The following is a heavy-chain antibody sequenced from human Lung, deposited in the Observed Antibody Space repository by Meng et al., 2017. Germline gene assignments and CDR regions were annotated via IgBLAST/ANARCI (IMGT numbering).Heavy chain of an antibody. CDR1: GGSISDYY. CDR2: NNHSGST. D-gene: IGHD4-11*01. V-gene: IGHV4-34*04. CDR3: ARGPTTMAHDFDY. J-gene: IGHJ4*02. Sequence: QVQLEEVGAGMWKRAETLVLACDGAGGSISDYYWSGIRQPPGKGLEWIGENNHSGSTNNNPSLESRATISVDTSQNNLSLKLSSVTAADSAVYYCARGPTTMAHDFDYWGQGTLVTVSS.